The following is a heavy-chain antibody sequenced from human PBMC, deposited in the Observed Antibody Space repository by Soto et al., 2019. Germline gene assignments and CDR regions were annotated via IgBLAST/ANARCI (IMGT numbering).Heavy chain of an antibody. J-gene: IGHJ6*02. V-gene: IGHV3-48*02. CDR3: ARVGPLYYDFWSGYPRDYYGMDV. D-gene: IGHD3-3*01. CDR2: ISSSSSTI. Sequence: GGSLRPSCAASGFTFSSYRMNWVRQAPGKGREWVAYISSSSSTIYYADSVKGRFTISRDNAKNSLYLQMNSLRDEDTAVYDCARVGPLYYDFWSGYPRDYYGMDVWGQGTTVTVSS. CDR1: GFTFSSYR.